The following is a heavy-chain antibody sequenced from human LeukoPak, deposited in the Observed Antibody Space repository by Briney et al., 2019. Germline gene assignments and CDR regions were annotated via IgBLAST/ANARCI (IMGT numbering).Heavy chain of an antibody. CDR1: GFTFSSYS. CDR2: ISSSSSTI. CDR3: ATEVLRFLEWLPPATEEVDY. V-gene: IGHV3-48*04. D-gene: IGHD3-3*01. J-gene: IGHJ4*02. Sequence: GGSLRLSCAASGFTFSSYSMNWVRQAPGKGLEWVSYISSSSSTIYYADSVKGRFTISRDNAKNSLYLQMNSLRAEDTAVYYCATEVLRFLEWLPPATEEVDYWGQGTLVTVSS.